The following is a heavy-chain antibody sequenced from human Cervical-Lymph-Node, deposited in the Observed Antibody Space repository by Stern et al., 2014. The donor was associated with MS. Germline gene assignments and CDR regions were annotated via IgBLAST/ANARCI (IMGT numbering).Heavy chain of an antibody. D-gene: IGHD2-15*01. CDR3: ARGYPFFDN. CDR1: GYTFTGFF. V-gene: IGHV1-2*04. J-gene: IGHJ4*02. CDR2: INPNTGVT. Sequence: QVQLVQSGAEVKKPGASVKVSSTASGYTFTGFFLHWVRQAPGQGLEWVGWINPNTGVTKSAQKFQGWVTLTRDTSINTVYMELNRLKSDDTAVFYCARGYPFFDNWGQGTLVTVSS.